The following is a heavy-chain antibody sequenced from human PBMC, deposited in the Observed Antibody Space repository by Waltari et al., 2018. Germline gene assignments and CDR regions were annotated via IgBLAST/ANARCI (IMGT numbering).Heavy chain of an antibody. CDR2: FYSSEYI. Sequence: QVQLQESGPGLVKPSQTLSLTCTVPGDSITSNSFYWNWVRQPAWKGLEWIGRFYSSEYINYNPSLKSRVTISRDTSKKQFFLKLTSVTAADTAFYYCAREVTKVELGRRLPHFFDSWGQGTLVTVSS. CDR3: AREVTKVELGRRLPHFFDS. CDR1: GDSITSNSFY. J-gene: IGHJ4*02. V-gene: IGHV4-61*02. D-gene: IGHD7-27*01.